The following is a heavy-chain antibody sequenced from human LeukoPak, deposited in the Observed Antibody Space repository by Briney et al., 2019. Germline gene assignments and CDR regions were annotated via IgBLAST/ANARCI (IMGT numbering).Heavy chain of an antibody. J-gene: IGHJ6*03. Sequence: SETLSLTCTVSGGSISSYYRSWIRQPPGKGLEWIGYIYTSGSTNYNPSLKSRVTISVDTSKNQFSLKLSSATAADTAVYYCARHYDFWSGYYYMDVWGKGTTVTVSS. D-gene: IGHD3-3*01. CDR1: GGSISSYY. CDR3: ARHYDFWSGYYYMDV. V-gene: IGHV4-4*09. CDR2: IYTSGST.